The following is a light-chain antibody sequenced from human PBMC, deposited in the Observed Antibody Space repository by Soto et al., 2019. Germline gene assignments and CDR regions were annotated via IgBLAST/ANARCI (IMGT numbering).Light chain of an antibody. CDR2: EIN. V-gene: IGLV2-8*01. CDR1: SSDVGGDNY. Sequence: QSVLTQPPSASGPHGRSVAISCPGTSSDVGGDNYVSGYRQHPGKAPKLMIYEINKRPSGVPDGFPASKLGNPAPLTSSGHQAEDEADYYCSSYAGSSKVFGTRTKVTVL. J-gene: IGLJ1*01. CDR3: SSYAGSSKV.